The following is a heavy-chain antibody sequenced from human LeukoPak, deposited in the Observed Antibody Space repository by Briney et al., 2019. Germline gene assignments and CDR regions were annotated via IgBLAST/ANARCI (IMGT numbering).Heavy chain of an antibody. Sequence: GGSLRLSCAASGFTFSGYSMNWVRQAPGKGLEWVSSISSSSIYIYYADSVKGRFTISRDNAKNSLYLQMNSLRAEDTALYYCAKGAMRYGSGFVDVWGKGTTVTISS. D-gene: IGHD3-10*01. CDR1: GFTFSGYS. CDR3: AKGAMRYGSGFVDV. J-gene: IGHJ6*04. CDR2: ISSSSIYI. V-gene: IGHV3-21*04.